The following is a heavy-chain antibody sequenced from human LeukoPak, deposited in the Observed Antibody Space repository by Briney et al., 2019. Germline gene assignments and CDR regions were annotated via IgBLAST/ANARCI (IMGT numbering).Heavy chain of an antibody. J-gene: IGHJ4*02. Sequence: GGSLRLSCAASGFTFSSYATSWVRQAPGKGLEWVSAISGSGGSTYYADSVKGRFTISRDNSKNTLYLQMNSLRAEDTAVYYCAKGDYYDSSGPLPFDYWGQGTLVTVSS. D-gene: IGHD3-22*01. CDR3: AKGDYYDSSGPLPFDY. V-gene: IGHV3-23*01. CDR2: ISGSGGST. CDR1: GFTFSSYA.